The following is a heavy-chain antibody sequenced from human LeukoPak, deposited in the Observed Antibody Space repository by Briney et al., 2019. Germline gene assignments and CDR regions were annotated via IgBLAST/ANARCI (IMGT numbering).Heavy chain of an antibody. Sequence: GESLKISCKGSGYSFTSYWISWVRQMPGKGLQWMGRIDPSDSYTNYSPSFQGHVTISADKSISAAYLQWSSLKASDSAMYYCARHEAGGDNGYNEHGFDIWGQGTMVTVSS. CDR2: IDPSDSYT. V-gene: IGHV5-10-1*01. J-gene: IGHJ3*02. CDR1: GYSFTSYW. CDR3: ARHEAGGDNGYNEHGFDI. D-gene: IGHD5-12*01.